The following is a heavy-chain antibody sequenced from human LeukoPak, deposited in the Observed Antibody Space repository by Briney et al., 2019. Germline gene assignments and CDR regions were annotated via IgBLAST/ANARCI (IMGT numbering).Heavy chain of an antibody. CDR1: GFTFSVYE. V-gene: IGHV3-48*03. D-gene: IGHD6-19*01. J-gene: IGHJ4*02. CDR3: ATNSGFDY. Sequence: GGSLRLSCAASGFTFSVYEMNWVRQAPGKGLEWLSYIDSSGSTTYYADSVRGRFTISRDDAKNSLYLQMNSLRAEDTAIYYCATNSGFDYWGQGTLVTVSA. CDR2: IDSSGSTT.